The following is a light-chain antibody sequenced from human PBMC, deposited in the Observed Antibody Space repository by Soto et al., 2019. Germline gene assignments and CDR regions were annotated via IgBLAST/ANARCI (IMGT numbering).Light chain of an antibody. Sequence: EIVLTQSPGTLSLSPGERATLSCRASQGVSSSYLAWYQQKPGQPPRLLIYGASSRAPGIPDRFSGSGSVTDFTRTITSLEPEDFAVYYCQHYLTSFGRGTKVEIK. J-gene: IGKJ4*01. V-gene: IGKV3-20*01. CDR1: QGVSSSY. CDR3: QHYLTS. CDR2: GAS.